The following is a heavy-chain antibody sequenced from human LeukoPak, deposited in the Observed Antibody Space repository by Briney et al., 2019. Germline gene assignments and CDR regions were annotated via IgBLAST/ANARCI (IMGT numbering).Heavy chain of an antibody. D-gene: IGHD2-15*01. CDR3: ARYAGRVNAPGGMDV. CDR1: GYTFTSYG. CDR2: ISAYNGNT. Sequence: ASVKVSCKASGYTFTSYGISWVRQAPGQGLEWMGWISAYNGNTNYAQKLQGRATMTTDTSTSTAYMELRSLRSDDTAVYYCARYAGRVNAPGGMDVWGQGTTVTVSS. J-gene: IGHJ6*02. V-gene: IGHV1-18*01.